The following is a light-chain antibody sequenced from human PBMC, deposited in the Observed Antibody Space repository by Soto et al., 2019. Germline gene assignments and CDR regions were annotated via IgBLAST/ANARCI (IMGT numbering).Light chain of an antibody. J-gene: IGLJ2*01. CDR2: DVN. CDR1: SSDIGAYNF. V-gene: IGLV2-14*03. Sequence: QSALTQPASVSGSPGQSITISCTGTSSDIGAYNFFSWYQQHPGKAPKLMLYDVNIRPSGVSNRFSGSKSGNTASLTISGLQAEDEADYYCTSWTTSTTMIFGVGTKLTVL. CDR3: TSWTTSTTMI.